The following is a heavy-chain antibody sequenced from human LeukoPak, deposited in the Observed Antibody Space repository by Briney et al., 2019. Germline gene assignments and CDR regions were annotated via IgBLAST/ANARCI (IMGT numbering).Heavy chain of an antibody. CDR2: FDPEDGET. CDR1: GYTLTELS. CDR3: ATEFLNYDILTGPKPMDV. J-gene: IGHJ6*03. V-gene: IGHV1-24*01. Sequence: ASVKVSCKVSGYTLTELSMHWVRQAPGKGLEWMGGFDPEDGETIYAQKFQGRVTMTEDTSTDTAYMELSSLRSEDTAVYYCATEFLNYDILTGPKPMDVWGKGTTVTVSS. D-gene: IGHD3-9*01.